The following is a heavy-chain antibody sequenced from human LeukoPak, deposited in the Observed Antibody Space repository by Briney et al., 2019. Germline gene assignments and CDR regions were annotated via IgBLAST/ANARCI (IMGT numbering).Heavy chain of an antibody. CDR2: FDPEDDEK. CDR1: VYMFTELS. Sequence: GASVKVSCKVSVYMFTELSMHWVRQAPGKGLEWMGGFDPEDDEKMYAQKFQGRVTMTEDTSTDTAYMELSSLRSEDTAVYYCAAELSSGYFDYWGQGTLVTVSS. J-gene: IGHJ4*02. V-gene: IGHV1-24*01. CDR3: AAELSSGYFDY. D-gene: IGHD3-22*01.